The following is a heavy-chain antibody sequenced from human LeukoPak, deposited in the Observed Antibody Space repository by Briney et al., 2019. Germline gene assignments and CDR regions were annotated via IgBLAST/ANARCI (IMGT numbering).Heavy chain of an antibody. CDR1: GFTFNSYA. J-gene: IGHJ6*02. Sequence: GGSLRLSCEASGFTFNSYAMNWVRQAPGKGLEWVSGISANGGNTYYADPVKGRFTISRDSPNSTLYLQTNSLRVDDTAVYYCAKEYPYGQPFYGMDVWGQGTPVTVSS. D-gene: IGHD3-10*01. CDR2: ISANGGNT. CDR3: AKEYPYGQPFYGMDV. V-gene: IGHV3-23*01.